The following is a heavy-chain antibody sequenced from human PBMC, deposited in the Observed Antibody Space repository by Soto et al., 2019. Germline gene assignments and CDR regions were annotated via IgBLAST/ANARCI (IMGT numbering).Heavy chain of an antibody. D-gene: IGHD5-12*01. V-gene: IGHV3-23*01. J-gene: IGHJ4*02. CDR3: AKSIPDGYTLPGADY. Sequence: EVQLLESGGGLVQPGGSLRLSCAASGFTFSSYAMSWVRQAPGKGLEWVSTISVSGGSTYYADSVKGRFTISRDNSKNTLYLQMNSLRGEDTAVYYRAKSIPDGYTLPGADYWGQGTLVTVSS. CDR1: GFTFSSYA. CDR2: ISVSGGST.